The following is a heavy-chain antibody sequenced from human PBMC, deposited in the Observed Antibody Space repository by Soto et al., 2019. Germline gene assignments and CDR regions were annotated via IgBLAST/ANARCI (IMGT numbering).Heavy chain of an antibody. V-gene: IGHV3-13*01. D-gene: IGHD3-16*01. Sequence: EVQLVESGGGLVQPGGSLRLSCAASGFTFSNYAMHWVRQPTGKGLEWVSGIGAAGDTYYPGSVKGRFTISRENAKNSLCLQMNRLTAGDTAVYYCAAGGVTSVAQFAYWGQGTLVTVSS. CDR3: AAGGVTSVAQFAY. J-gene: IGHJ4*02. CDR2: IGAAGDT. CDR1: GFTFSNYA.